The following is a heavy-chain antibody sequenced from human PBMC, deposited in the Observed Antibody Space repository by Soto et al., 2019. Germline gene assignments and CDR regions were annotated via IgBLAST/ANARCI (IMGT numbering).Heavy chain of an antibody. J-gene: IGHJ4*02. CDR2: IDPKGGDT. V-gene: IGHV1-2*02. Sequence: ASVKVSCKASGYMFTDYYMHWVRQAPGQGLEWMGWIDPKGGDTKYAQNFQGRVTMTRDTSINTAYMDLSSLISGDTVVYYCAGCLVRATKVVDYWGQGTMVTVSS. CDR3: AGCLVRATKVVDY. CDR1: GYMFTDYY. D-gene: IGHD1-26*01.